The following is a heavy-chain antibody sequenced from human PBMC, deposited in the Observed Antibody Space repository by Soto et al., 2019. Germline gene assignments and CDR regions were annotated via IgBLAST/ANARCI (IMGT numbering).Heavy chain of an antibody. D-gene: IGHD4-17*01. CDR2: IYYSGST. J-gene: IGHJ4*02. CDR3: ARHSPRLTVTTFDY. Sequence: SETLSLTCTVSGGSISSYYWSWIRQPPGKGLEWIGYIYYSGSTNYNPSLKTRVTISVDTSKNQFSLKLSSVTAADTAVYYCARHSPRLTVTTFDYWGQGTLVTVSS. CDR1: GGSISSYY. V-gene: IGHV4-59*08.